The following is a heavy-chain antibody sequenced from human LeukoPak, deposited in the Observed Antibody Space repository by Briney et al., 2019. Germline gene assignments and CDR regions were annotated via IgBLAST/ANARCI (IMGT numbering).Heavy chain of an antibody. D-gene: IGHD1-1*01. V-gene: IGHV1-69*01. J-gene: IGHJ6*03. CDR2: IIPIFGKA. CDR1: GGTFSSYA. CDR3: ARDLSTTGLVPHYYYYMDV. Sequence: SSVKVSCKASGGTFSSYAISWVRQAPGQGLEWMGGIIPIFGKANYAQKFQGRVTITADESTSTAYMELSSLRSEDTAVYYCARDLSTTGLVPHYYYYMDVWGKGTTVTVSS.